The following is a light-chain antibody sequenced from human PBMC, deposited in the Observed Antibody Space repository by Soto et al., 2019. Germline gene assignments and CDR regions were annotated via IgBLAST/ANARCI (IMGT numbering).Light chain of an antibody. CDR3: SSYTSINTHL. CDR1: SSDFGNFNY. CDR2: EVT. J-gene: IGLJ3*02. V-gene: IGLV2-14*01. Sequence: QSALTQPASVSGSPGQSITISCTGASSDFGNFNYVSWYQQHPGKVPKLISYEVTSRPSGVSNRFSGSKSDNTASLTISGLQAEDEAYYYCSSYTSINTHLFGGGTKLTVL.